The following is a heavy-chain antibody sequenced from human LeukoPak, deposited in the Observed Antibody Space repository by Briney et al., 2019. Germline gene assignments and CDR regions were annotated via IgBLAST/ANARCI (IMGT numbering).Heavy chain of an antibody. Sequence: SETLSLTCTVSGGSISSYYWSWIRQPPGKGLEWIGYIYYSGSTNYNPSLKSRVTISVDTSKNQFSLKLSSVTAADTAVYYCARDIRKAGRSWFDPWGQGTLVTVSS. CDR1: GGSISSYY. J-gene: IGHJ5*02. CDR3: ARDIRKAGRSWFDP. D-gene: IGHD6-19*01. CDR2: IYYSGST. V-gene: IGHV4-59*01.